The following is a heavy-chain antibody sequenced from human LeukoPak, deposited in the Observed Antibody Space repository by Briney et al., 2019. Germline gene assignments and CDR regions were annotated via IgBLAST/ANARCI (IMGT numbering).Heavy chain of an antibody. CDR3: ARAGRKSRGVDLVRKNETGYYYYMDV. J-gene: IGHJ6*03. V-gene: IGHV3-7*01. D-gene: IGHD3-10*02. CDR1: EFTFFTYS. Sequence: GGSLRLSCAASEFTFFTYSMSWVRQAPGKGLEWVANIKQDGSERYYVDSVKGRFTISRDNAKNSLYLQINSLRGEDQAVYYCARAGRKSRGVDLVRKNETGYYYYMDVWGKGTTVTVSS. CDR2: IKQDGSER.